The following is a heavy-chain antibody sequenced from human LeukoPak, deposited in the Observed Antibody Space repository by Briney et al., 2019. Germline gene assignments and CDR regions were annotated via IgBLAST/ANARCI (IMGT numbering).Heavy chain of an antibody. CDR3: ARGCSGGSCYGY. V-gene: IGHV3-11*01. CDR1: GFTVSSNY. CDR2: ISSSGSTI. D-gene: IGHD2-15*01. Sequence: GGSLRLSCAASGFTVSSNYMSWVRQAPGKGLEWVSYISSSGSTIYYADSVKGRFTISRDNAKNSLYLQMNSLRAEDTAVYYCARGCSGGSCYGYWGQGTLVTVSS. J-gene: IGHJ4*02.